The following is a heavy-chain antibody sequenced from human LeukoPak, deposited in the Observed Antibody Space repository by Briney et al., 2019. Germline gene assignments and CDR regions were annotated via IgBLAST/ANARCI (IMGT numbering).Heavy chain of an antibody. Sequence: VASVNVSCTASGGTFSSYAISWVRQAPGQGLEWMGGIIPIFGTANYAQKFQGRVTITADESTSTAYMELSSLRSEDTAVYYCARGGITMIVGFLSYWGQGTLVTVSS. J-gene: IGHJ4*02. D-gene: IGHD3-22*01. CDR3: ARGGITMIVGFLSY. CDR2: IIPIFGTA. V-gene: IGHV1-69*13. CDR1: GGTFSSYA.